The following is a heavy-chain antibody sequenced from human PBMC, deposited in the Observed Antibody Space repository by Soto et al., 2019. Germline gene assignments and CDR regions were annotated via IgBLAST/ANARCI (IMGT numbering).Heavy chain of an antibody. V-gene: IGHV1-18*01. CDR2: ISAYNGNT. Sequence: GASVKVSCKASGYTFTSYGISWVRQAPGQGLERMGWISAYNGNTNYAQKLQGRVTMTTDTSTSTAYMELRSLRSDDTAVYYCARDSGLYGSGSYYVPGNNWFDPWGQGTLVTVSS. CDR3: ARDSGLYGSGSYYVPGNNWFDP. CDR1: GYTFTSYG. J-gene: IGHJ5*02. D-gene: IGHD3-10*01.